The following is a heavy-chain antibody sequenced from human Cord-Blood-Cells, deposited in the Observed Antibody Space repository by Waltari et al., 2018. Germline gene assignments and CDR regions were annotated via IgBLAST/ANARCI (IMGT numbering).Heavy chain of an antibody. CDR3: ARVKSSSSFAFDI. J-gene: IGHJ3*02. CDR2: ISSSSSYI. V-gene: IGHV3-21*01. Sequence: EVQLVESGGGLVKPGGSLRLSCAASGFTFSSYCMNWVRRAPGKGLDWVSSISSSSSYIYYADSVKGRFTISRDNAKNSLYLQMNSLRAEDTAVYYCARVKSSSSFAFDIWGQGTMVTVSS. CDR1: GFTFSSYC. D-gene: IGHD6-6*01.